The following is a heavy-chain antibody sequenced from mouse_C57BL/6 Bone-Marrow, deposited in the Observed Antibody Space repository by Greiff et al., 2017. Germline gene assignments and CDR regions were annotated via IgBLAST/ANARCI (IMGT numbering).Heavy chain of an antibody. J-gene: IGHJ2*01. D-gene: IGHD1-1*01. Sequence: VQLQQPGAELVKPGASVKLSCKASGYTFTSYWMHWVKQRPGQGLEWIGMIHPNSGSTNYNEKFKSKATLTVDKSSSTAYMQLSSLTSEDSAVYYGAPYYYGSSPFYFDYWGQGTTLTVSS. CDR1: GYTFTSYW. V-gene: IGHV1-64*01. CDR3: APYYYGSSPFYFDY. CDR2: IHPNSGST.